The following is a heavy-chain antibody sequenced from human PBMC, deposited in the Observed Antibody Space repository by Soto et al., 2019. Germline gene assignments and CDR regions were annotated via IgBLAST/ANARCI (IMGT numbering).Heavy chain of an antibody. V-gene: IGHV3-33*01. CDR3: ARGDYYDSSGSYGGY. Sequence: QVQLVESGGGVVQPGRSLRLSCAASGFTFSSYGMHWVRQAPGKGLEWVAVIWYDGSNKYYADSVKGRFTISRDNSKNTLYLQMNSLRAEDTAVYYCARGDYYDSSGSYGGYWGQGTLVTVSS. CDR1: GFTFSSYG. D-gene: IGHD3-22*01. J-gene: IGHJ4*02. CDR2: IWYDGSNK.